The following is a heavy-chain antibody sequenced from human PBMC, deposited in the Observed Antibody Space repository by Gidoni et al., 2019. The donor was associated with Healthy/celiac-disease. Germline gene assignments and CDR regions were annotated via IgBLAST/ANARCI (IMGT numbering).Heavy chain of an antibody. J-gene: IGHJ4*02. D-gene: IGHD5-18*01. V-gene: IGHV3-23*01. Sequence: EVQLMETGGGLVQPGGSMRLTGAAPGCPLRSHAMSWVRQAPGKGLGWFSAIRGSGGSTYSAASVKGRFTISRDNSKNTLYLQMNSLRAEDTAVYYCAKSPWIQLWLPPKSFDYWGQGTLVTVSS. CDR3: AKSPWIQLWLPPKSFDY. CDR2: IRGSGGST. CDR1: GCPLRSHA.